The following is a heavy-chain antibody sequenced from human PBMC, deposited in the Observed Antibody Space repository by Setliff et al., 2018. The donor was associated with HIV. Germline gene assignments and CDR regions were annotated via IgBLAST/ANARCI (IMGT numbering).Heavy chain of an antibody. Sequence: ASVKVSCKASGYTFTSYDINWVRQATGQGLEWMGWMSPNSGNTGYAQKFQGRVTMTRNTSISTAYMELSSLRSEDTAVYYCARGRKQPITIFGVVSRNVAHYFDYWGQGTLVTVSS. CDR3: ARGRKQPITIFGVVSRNVAHYFDY. CDR1: GYTFTSYD. D-gene: IGHD3-3*01. V-gene: IGHV1-8*02. CDR2: MSPNSGNT. J-gene: IGHJ4*02.